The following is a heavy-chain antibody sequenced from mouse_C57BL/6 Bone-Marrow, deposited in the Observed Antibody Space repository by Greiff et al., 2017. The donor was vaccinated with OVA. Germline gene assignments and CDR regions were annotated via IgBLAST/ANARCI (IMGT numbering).Heavy chain of an antibody. Sequence: VQLKESGGGLVKPGGSLKLSCAASGFTFSDYGMHWVRQAPEKGLEWVAYISSGSSTIYYADTVKGRFTISRDNAKNTLFLQMTSLRSEDTAMYYCARSPYYYGSSLYAMDYWGQGTSVTVSS. V-gene: IGHV5-17*01. CDR2: ISSGSSTI. D-gene: IGHD1-1*01. J-gene: IGHJ4*01. CDR1: GFTFSDYG. CDR3: ARSPYYYGSSLYAMDY.